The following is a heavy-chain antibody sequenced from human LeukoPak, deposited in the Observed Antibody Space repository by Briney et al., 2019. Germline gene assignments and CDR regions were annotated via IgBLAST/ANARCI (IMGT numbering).Heavy chain of an antibody. CDR2: MNTISGNS. J-gene: IGHJ5*02. V-gene: IGHV1-8*01. CDR1: GYTFTNFD. D-gene: IGHD2-2*01. Sequence: GASVKVSCKASGYTFTNFDINWVRQAPGQGLEWMGWMNTISGNSGCVQKFQGRVTMTGDTSITTAYLELSSLRSEDTAVYYCARDSDDRTPDNWFDPWGQGTLVTVSS. CDR3: ARDSDDRTPDNWFDP.